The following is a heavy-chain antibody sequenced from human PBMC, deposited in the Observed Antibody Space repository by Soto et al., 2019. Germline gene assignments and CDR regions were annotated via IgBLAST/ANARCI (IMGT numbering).Heavy chain of an antibody. J-gene: IGHJ4*02. Sequence: EAQLVESGGGLVQPGGSLRLSCAASEFTFSSYSMNWVRQAPGKGLEWVSYISSSSSTIYYADSVRGRFTISRDNAKNPLYLQMNSLRDEDTAVYYFARDSPPGWHFDYWGQGTLVTVSS. CDR2: ISSSSSTI. CDR3: ARDSPPGWHFDY. D-gene: IGHD6-19*01. CDR1: EFTFSSYS. V-gene: IGHV3-48*02.